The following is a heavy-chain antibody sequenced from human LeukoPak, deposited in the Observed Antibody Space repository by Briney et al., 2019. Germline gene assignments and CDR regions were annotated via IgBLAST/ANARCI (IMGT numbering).Heavy chain of an antibody. CDR1: GFTFSSYG. CDR3: AKEKTYYYDSSGYYQLDY. D-gene: IGHD3-22*01. CDR2: IRYDGSNK. J-gene: IGHJ4*02. Sequence: GGSLRLSCAASGFTFSSYGMHWVRQAPGKGLEWVAFIRYDGSNKYYADSVKGRFTISRDNSKNTLYLQMNSLRAEDTAVYYCAKEKTYYYDSSGYYQLDYWGQGTLVTVSS. V-gene: IGHV3-30*02.